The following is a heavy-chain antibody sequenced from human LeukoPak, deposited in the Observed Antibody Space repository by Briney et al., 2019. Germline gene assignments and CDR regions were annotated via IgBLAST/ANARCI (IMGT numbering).Heavy chain of an antibody. V-gene: IGHV4-4*07. CDR3: ARAGLVNWNQYYFDY. J-gene: IGHJ4*02. CDR2: IYTSGST. CDR1: GGSISSYY. D-gene: IGHD1-1*01. Sequence: SETLSLTCTVSGGSISSYYWSWIRQLAGKGLEWIGRIYTSGSTNYNPSLKSRVTMSVDSSKNQFSLKLSSVTAADTAVYYCARAGLVNWNQYYFDYRGQGTLVTVSS.